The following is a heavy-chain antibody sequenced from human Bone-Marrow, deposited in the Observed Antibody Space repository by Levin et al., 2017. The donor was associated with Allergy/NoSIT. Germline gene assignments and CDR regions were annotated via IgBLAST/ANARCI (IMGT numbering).Heavy chain of an antibody. D-gene: IGHD3-3*01. CDR3: AGVGTSGFWDGYEDS. J-gene: IGHJ4*02. Sequence: GESLKISCVASGFNFRAFWMSWVRQAPGKGLEWVANIKQDGNERYYVDSVKGRFTISRDNAKSSVYLQMENLRAGDTATYYCAGVGTSGFWDGYEDSWGQGMRVTVSS. CDR1: GFNFRAFW. V-gene: IGHV3-7*03. CDR2: IKQDGNER.